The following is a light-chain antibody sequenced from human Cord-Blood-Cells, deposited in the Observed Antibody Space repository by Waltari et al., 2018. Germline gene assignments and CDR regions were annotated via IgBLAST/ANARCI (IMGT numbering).Light chain of an antibody. CDR3: QQSYSTPRT. J-gene: IGKJ3*01. Sequence: IHLPRSPCSLAASVGDPVSITCRASQSISSYLNWYQQKPGKAPKLLIYAASSLQSGVPSRFSGSGSGTDFTLTISSLQPEDFATYYCQQSYSTPRTFGPGTKVDIK. V-gene: IGKV1-39*01. CDR2: AAS. CDR1: QSISSY.